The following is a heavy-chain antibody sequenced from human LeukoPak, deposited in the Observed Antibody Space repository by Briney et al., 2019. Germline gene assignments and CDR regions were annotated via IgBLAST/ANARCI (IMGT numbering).Heavy chain of an antibody. CDR2: IYPGDSDT. V-gene: IGHV5-51*01. Sequence: GESLKISCKGSGYSFTSYWIGWVRQMPGKGLEWMGIIYPGDSDTRYSPSFQGQVTISVDKSINTAYLQWSSLKASDTAMYYCARHKIGISVVPTARKYVFYMDVWGKGTTVTISS. D-gene: IGHD2-2*01. J-gene: IGHJ6*03. CDR3: ARHKIGISVVPTARKYVFYMDV. CDR1: GYSFTSYW.